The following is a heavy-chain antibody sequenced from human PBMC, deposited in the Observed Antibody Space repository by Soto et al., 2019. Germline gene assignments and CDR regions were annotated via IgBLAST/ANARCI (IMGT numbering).Heavy chain of an antibody. V-gene: IGHV1-3*04. CDR3: VRDWIHYDSNGPGDY. CDR2: INTGNGDT. Sequence: GASVKVSCNASGYTFSNYPMHWVRQAPGQRLEWMGWINTGNGDTKYSQKFQGRVTITRDTSAITAYMELSSLRSEDTAVYYCVRDWIHYDSNGPGDYWGQGTLVTVSS. CDR1: GYTFSNYP. D-gene: IGHD3-22*01. J-gene: IGHJ4*02.